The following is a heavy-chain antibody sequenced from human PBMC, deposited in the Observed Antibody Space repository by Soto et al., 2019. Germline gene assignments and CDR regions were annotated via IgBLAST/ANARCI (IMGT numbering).Heavy chain of an antibody. CDR2: IYFRGNS. CDR3: ARSGGSNSWYGVFDF. V-gene: IGHV4-30-4*01. J-gene: IGHJ4*02. CDR1: GDSITSSPYY. D-gene: IGHD2-15*01. Sequence: QVQLQESGPGLVKPSQTLSVTCTVSGDSITSSPYYWSWVRQLPGRGLEWIGYIYFRGNSYYNPSLKSRVTISLDRSKNQFSLELNSVTAADTAVYSCARSGGSNSWYGVFDFWGQGTLVNVSS.